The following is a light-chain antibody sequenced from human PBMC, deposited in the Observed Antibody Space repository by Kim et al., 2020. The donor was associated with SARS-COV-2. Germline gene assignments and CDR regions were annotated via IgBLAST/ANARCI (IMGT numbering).Light chain of an antibody. V-gene: IGLV1-40*01. Sequence: PVQRVTNSCTGSSSNIGTGYNVHWYQQLPGTAPKLLIFNKNNRPSGVPDRFSASTSGTSASLAITGLQAEDEADYYCQSFDASHWVFGGGTQLTVL. CDR3: QSFDASHWV. CDR2: NKN. J-gene: IGLJ3*02. CDR1: SSNIGTGYN.